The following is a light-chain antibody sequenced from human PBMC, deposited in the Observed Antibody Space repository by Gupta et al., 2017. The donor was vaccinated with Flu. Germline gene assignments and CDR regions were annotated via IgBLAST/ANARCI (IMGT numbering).Light chain of an antibody. Sequence: IQMTQSPSSLSASKGDTVTITCRASQGISNRLSWYQQIPGKAPKLLIYAASILQSGVPSRFSGSGSGTQFTLTISSLQPEDVATYYCHKYDGAPFTFGPGT. CDR3: HKYDGAPFT. CDR1: QGISNR. J-gene: IGKJ3*01. CDR2: AAS. V-gene: IGKV1-27*01.